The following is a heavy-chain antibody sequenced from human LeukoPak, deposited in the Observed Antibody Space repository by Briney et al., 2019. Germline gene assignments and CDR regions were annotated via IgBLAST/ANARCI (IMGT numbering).Heavy chain of an antibody. CDR2: ISGANGDT. CDR3: ARLWADTAY. J-gene: IGHJ4*02. Sequence: GASVTVSCKASGYTFTTFSITGVRQAPGQGLEWMGWISGANGDTNYAEKFQGRITMTTDSSTSTAYMDLRSLTPDDTGLYYCARLWADTAYWGQGTLVTVSS. V-gene: IGHV1-18*01. CDR1: GYTFTTFS. D-gene: IGHD1-26*01.